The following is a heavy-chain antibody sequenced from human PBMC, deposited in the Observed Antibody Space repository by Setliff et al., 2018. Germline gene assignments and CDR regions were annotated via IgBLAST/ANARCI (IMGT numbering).Heavy chain of an antibody. V-gene: IGHV3-21*01. CDR2: ISTSSTYI. CDR1: GFTFSSYE. D-gene: IGHD3-22*01. Sequence: PGGSLRLSCAASGFTFSSYEMNWVRQAPGKGREWVSSISTSSTYIYYADSVKGRFTISRDNAKNSLYLQMNSLRAEDTAVYYCARDAKIVVVHNPYYFDQWGQGTLVTVSS. CDR3: ARDAKIVVVHNPYYFDQ. J-gene: IGHJ4*02.